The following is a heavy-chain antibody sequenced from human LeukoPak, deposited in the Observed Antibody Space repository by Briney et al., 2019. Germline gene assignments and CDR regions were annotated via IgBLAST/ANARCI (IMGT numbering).Heavy chain of an antibody. V-gene: IGHV4-34*01. CDR3: ARGLRTLRFDY. CDR2: INHSGST. Sequence: NPSETLSLTCAVYGGSFSGYYWSWIRQPPGKGLEWIGEINHSGSTNYNPSLKSRVTISVDTSKNQFSLKLSSVTAADTAVYYCARGLRTLRFDYWGQGTLVTVSS. J-gene: IGHJ4*02. D-gene: IGHD4-17*01. CDR1: GGSFSGYY.